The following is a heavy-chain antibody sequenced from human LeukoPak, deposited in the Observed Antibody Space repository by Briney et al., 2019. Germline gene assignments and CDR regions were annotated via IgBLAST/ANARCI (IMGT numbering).Heavy chain of an antibody. CDR3: ARGGDDYVFSYSDY. Sequence: SETLSLTCAVSGGSISSSNWWSWVRQPPGKGLEWIGEIYHSGSTNYNPSLKSRVTISVDKSKNQFSLKLSSVTAADTAVYYCARGGDDYVFSYSDYWGQGTLVTVSS. D-gene: IGHD3-16*01. V-gene: IGHV4-4*02. CDR2: IYHSGST. CDR1: GGSISSSNW. J-gene: IGHJ4*02.